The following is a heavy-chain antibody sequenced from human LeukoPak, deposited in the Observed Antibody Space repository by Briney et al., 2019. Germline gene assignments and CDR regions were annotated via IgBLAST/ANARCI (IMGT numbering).Heavy chain of an antibody. Sequence: GGSLRLSCAASGFTVSSNYMSWVRQAPGKGLEWVSVIYSGGSIYYADSVKGRFTISRDNSKNTLYLQMNSLRAEDTAVYYCARDDGAAAGLYNWFDPWGQGTLVTVSS. V-gene: IGHV3-53*05. D-gene: IGHD6-13*01. CDR1: GFTVSSNY. CDR3: ARDDGAAAGLYNWFDP. CDR2: IYSGGSI. J-gene: IGHJ5*02.